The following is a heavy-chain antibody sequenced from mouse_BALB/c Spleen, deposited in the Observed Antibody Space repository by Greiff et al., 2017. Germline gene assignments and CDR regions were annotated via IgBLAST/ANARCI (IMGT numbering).Heavy chain of an antibody. V-gene: IGHV1S22*01. CDR3: TMVTTYFDY. D-gene: IGHD2-2*01. CDR2: IYPGSGST. CDR1: GYTFTSYW. J-gene: IGHJ2*01. Sequence: LKQPGSELVRPGASVKLSCKASGYTFTSYWMHWVKQRHGQGLEWIGNIYPGSGSTNYDEKFKSKGTLTVDTSSSTAYMHLSSLTSEDSAVYYCTMVTTYFDYWGQGTTLTVSS.